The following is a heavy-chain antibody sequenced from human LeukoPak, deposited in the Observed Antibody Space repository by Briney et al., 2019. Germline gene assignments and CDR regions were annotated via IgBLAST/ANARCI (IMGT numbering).Heavy chain of an antibody. Sequence: SETLSLTCTVSGGSISSSSYYWGWIRQHPGKGLEWIGYIYYSGSTYYNPSLKSRVTISVDTSKNQFSLKLSSVTAADTAVYYCARVTGIAAAGNFDYWGQGTLVTVSS. CDR3: ARVTGIAAAGNFDY. V-gene: IGHV4-31*03. CDR1: GGSISSSSYY. D-gene: IGHD6-13*01. J-gene: IGHJ4*02. CDR2: IYYSGST.